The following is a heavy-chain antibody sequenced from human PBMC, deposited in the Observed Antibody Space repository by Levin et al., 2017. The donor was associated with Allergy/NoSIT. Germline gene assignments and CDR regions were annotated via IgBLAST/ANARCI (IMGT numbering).Heavy chain of an antibody. D-gene: IGHD3-10*01. CDR3: ARGPHYYGSGSYLEFDY. J-gene: IGHJ4*02. Sequence: SQTLSLTCTVSGGSISSYYWSWIRQPPGKGLEWIGYIYYSGSTNYNPSLKSRVTISVDTSKNQFSLKLSSVTAADTAVYYCARGPHYYGSGSYLEFDYWGQGTLVTVSS. V-gene: IGHV4-59*01. CDR2: IYYSGST. CDR1: GGSISSYY.